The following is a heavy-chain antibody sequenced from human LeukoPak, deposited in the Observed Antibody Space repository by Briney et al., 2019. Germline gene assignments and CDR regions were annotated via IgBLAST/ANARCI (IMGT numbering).Heavy chain of an antibody. CDR3: ARDWVDY. CDR2: ISSSSSYI. D-gene: IGHD3-16*01. CDR1: GFSFSSYN. V-gene: IGHV3-21*01. Sequence: GGSLRLSCAVSGFSFSSYNMHWVRQAPGKGLEWVSFISSSSSYIYYTDSVKGRFTISRDNALNSLFLQMNSLRAEDTAVYYCARDWVDYWGQGTLVTVSS. J-gene: IGHJ4*02.